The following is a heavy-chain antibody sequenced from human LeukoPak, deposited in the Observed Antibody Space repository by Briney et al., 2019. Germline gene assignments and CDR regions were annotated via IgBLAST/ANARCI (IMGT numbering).Heavy chain of an antibody. V-gene: IGHV1-2*02. J-gene: IGHJ5*02. CDR3: ARESRMAAGRARFDP. CDR2: INPNSGGT. D-gene: IGHD6-13*01. CDR1: GYTFTGYY. Sequence: ASVKVSCKASGYTFTGYYMHWVRQAPGQGLEWMGWINPNSGGTNYAQKFQGRVTMTRDTSISTAYMELSRLRSDDTAVYYCARESRMAAGRARFDPWGQGTLVTVSS.